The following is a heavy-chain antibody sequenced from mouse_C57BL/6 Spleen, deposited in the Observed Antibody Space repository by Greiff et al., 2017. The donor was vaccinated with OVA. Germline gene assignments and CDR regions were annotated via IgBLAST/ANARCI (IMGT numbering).Heavy chain of an antibody. CDR2: LDPSDSYT. CDR3: ARNKVGGSSNYAMDY. CDR1: GYTFTSYW. Sequence: VQLQQPGAELVKPGASVKLSCKASGYTFTSYWMQWVKQRPGQGLEWIGELDPSDSYTNYNQKFKGKATLTVDTSSSTAYMKHSSMTTADSAVYYCARNKVGGSSNYAMDYWGQGTSVTVSS. J-gene: IGHJ4*01. D-gene: IGHD1-1*01. V-gene: IGHV1-50*01.